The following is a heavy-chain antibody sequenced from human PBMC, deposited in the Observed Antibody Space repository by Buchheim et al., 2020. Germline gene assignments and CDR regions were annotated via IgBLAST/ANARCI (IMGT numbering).Heavy chain of an antibody. CDR2: IYNSGST. V-gene: IGHV4-59*01. D-gene: IGHD3-10*01. Sequence: QVQLQESGPGLVKPSETLSLTCTVSGGSISTYYWSWIRQPPGKGLEWIGYIYNSGSTNYSPSLKSRVTISVDTSKNQFSLKLSSVTAADTAVYYCAREVYIGVFRYFDYWGQGTL. CDR1: GGSISTYY. J-gene: IGHJ4*02. CDR3: AREVYIGVFRYFDY.